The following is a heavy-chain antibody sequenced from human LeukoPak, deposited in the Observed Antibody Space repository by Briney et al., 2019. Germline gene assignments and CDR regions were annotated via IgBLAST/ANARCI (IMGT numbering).Heavy chain of an antibody. CDR1: GFTSSSYE. CDR3: ARRGVEMATITDYYYYYMDV. Sequence: GGSLRLSCAASGFTSSSYEMNWVRQAPGKGLEWVSYISSSGSTIYYADSVKGRFTISRDNAKNSLYLQMNSLRAEDTAVYYCARRGVEMATITDYYYYYMDVWGKGTTVTISS. V-gene: IGHV3-48*03. J-gene: IGHJ6*03. D-gene: IGHD5-24*01. CDR2: ISSSGSTI.